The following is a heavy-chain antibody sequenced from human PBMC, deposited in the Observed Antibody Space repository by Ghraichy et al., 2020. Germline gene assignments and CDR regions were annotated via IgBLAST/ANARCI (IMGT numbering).Heavy chain of an antibody. J-gene: IGHJ4*02. CDR3: ARVSREDFWSGNSFHFDY. Sequence: GGSLRLSCAASGFTFISYSMSWVRQAPGKGLEWVSDIGSNSDSIHYADSVKGRFTISRDNAKNSLYLQMNSLRAEDTAVYYCARVSREDFWSGNSFHFDYWGQGTLVTVSS. CDR2: IGSNSDSI. V-gene: IGHV3-48*04. CDR1: GFTFISYS. D-gene: IGHD3-3*01.